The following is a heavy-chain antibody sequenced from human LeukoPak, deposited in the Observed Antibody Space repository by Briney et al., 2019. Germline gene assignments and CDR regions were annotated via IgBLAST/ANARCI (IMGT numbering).Heavy chain of an antibody. D-gene: IGHD3-16*02. CDR1: GGSIKHNNYY. CDR3: ARAFEPYDSIWGSFRDYWYFDL. CDR2: IFHSGTT. Sequence: SQTLSLTCEVSGGSIKHNNYYWSWIRQRPGKSPEWIGYIFHSGTTYYSPSFKSRVTISVDMSRNQFSLRLTSVTAADTAVYFCARAFEPYDSIWGSFRDYWYFDLWGRGTLVTVSS. V-gene: IGHV4-30-4*01. J-gene: IGHJ2*01.